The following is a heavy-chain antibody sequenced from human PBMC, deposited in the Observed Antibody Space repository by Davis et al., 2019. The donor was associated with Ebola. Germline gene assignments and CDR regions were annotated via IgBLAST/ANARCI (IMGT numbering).Heavy chain of an antibody. Sequence: ASVKVSCKVSGYTLTELSMHWVRQAPGKGLEWMGGFDPEDGETIYAQKFQGRVTITADKSTSTAYMELSSLRSEDTAVYYCARDTQLANFDYWGQGTLVTVSS. CDR2: FDPEDGET. CDR1: GYTLTELS. V-gene: IGHV1-24*01. J-gene: IGHJ4*02. CDR3: ARDTQLANFDY. D-gene: IGHD6-6*01.